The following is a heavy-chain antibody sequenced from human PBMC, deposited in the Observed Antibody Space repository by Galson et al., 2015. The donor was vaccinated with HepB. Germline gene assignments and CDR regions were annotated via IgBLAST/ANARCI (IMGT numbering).Heavy chain of an antibody. CDR1: GFTFSSYA. CDR3: ATRSGASGLYSYFQH. Sequence: SLRLSCAASGFTFSSYAIMWVRQAPGKGLEWVSGMSDNGDNTFYADSVKGRFTISRGISKNTVYLQMNSLRVEDTAVYYCATRSGASGLYSYFQHWGLGTLVTVSS. D-gene: IGHD6-19*01. J-gene: IGHJ1*01. V-gene: IGHV3-23*01. CDR2: MSDNGDNT.